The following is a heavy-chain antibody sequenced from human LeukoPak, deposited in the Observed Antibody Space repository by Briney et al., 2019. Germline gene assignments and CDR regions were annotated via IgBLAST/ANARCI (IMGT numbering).Heavy chain of an antibody. CDR3: ARGVYGSGSYFGY. D-gene: IGHD3-10*01. J-gene: IGHJ4*02. CDR2: IYHSGST. Sequence: SETLSLTCTVSGGSISSGGYYWSWIRQPPGKGLEWIGYIYHSGSTYYNPSLKSRVTISVDRSKNQFSLKLSSVTAADTAVYYCARGVYGSGSYFGYWGQGTLVTVSS. CDR1: GGSISSGGYY. V-gene: IGHV4-30-2*01.